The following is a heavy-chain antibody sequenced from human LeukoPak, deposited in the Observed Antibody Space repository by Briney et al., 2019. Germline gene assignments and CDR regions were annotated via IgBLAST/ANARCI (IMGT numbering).Heavy chain of an antibody. CDR2: IYYRGST. J-gene: IGHJ4*02. Sequence: SETLSLTCTVSGGSISSGGYYWSWIRQHPGKGLEWIGYIYYRGSTYYNPSLKSRVTISVDPSKNQFSLKLSSVTAADTAVYYCARAAAAYDFWSGYYHYFDYWGQGTLVTVSS. CDR3: ARAAAAYDFWSGYYHYFDY. CDR1: GGSISSGGYY. V-gene: IGHV4-31*03. D-gene: IGHD3-3*01.